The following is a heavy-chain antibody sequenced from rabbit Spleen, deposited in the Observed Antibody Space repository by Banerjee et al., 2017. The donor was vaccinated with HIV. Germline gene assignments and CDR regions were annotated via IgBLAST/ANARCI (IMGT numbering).Heavy chain of an antibody. V-gene: IGHV1S40*01. Sequence: QSLEESGGDLVKPGASLTLTCTASGVSFSSSSYMCWVRQAPGKGLEWIACIDSGSSGFTYYASWAKGRFTNSKTSSTTVTLQMTSLIAADTATYFCARDTGTSFSTYGMDLWGPGTLVTVS. CDR3: ARDTGTSFSTYGMDL. J-gene: IGHJ6*01. D-gene: IGHD8-1*01. CDR1: GVSFSSSSY. CDR2: IDSGSSGFT.